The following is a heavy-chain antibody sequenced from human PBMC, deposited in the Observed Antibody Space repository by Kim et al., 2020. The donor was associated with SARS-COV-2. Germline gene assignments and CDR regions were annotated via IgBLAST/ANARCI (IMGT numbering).Heavy chain of an antibody. CDR1: GYTFTSYA. CDR3: ARERRGSYSFDY. J-gene: IGHJ4*02. Sequence: ASVKVSCKASGYTFTSYAMHWVRQAPGQRLEWMGWINAGNGNTKYSQKFQGRVTITRDTSASTAYMELSSLRSEDTAVYYCARERRGSYSFDYWGQGTLVTVSS. CDR2: INAGNGNT. D-gene: IGHD1-26*01. V-gene: IGHV1-3*01.